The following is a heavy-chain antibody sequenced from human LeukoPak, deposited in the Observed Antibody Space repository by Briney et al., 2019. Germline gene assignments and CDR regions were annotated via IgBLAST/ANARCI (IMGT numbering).Heavy chain of an antibody. CDR3: AKVRELGEMATMGAFDI. CDR2: ISGSGGST. Sequence: GGSLRLSCAASGFTFSSYAMSWVRQAPGKGLEWVSAISGSGGSTYYADSVKGRFTIPRDNSKNTLYLQMNSLRAEDTAVYYCAKVRELGEMATMGAFDIWGQGTMVTVSS. CDR1: GFTFSSYA. D-gene: IGHD5-24*01. V-gene: IGHV3-23*01. J-gene: IGHJ3*02.